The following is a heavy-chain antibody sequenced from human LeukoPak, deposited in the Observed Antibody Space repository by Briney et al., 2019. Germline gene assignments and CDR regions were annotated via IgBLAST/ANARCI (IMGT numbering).Heavy chain of an antibody. Sequence: GRSLRLSCAASGFTFSSYAMHWVSQAPGKELEWVAVISYDGSNKYYADSVKGRFTISRDNSKNTLYLQMNSLRAEDTAVYYCARWKIVVVVAATYNWFDPWGQGTLVTVSS. CDR1: GFTFSSYA. CDR3: ARWKIVVVVAATYNWFDP. V-gene: IGHV3-30*04. CDR2: ISYDGSNK. D-gene: IGHD2-15*01. J-gene: IGHJ5*02.